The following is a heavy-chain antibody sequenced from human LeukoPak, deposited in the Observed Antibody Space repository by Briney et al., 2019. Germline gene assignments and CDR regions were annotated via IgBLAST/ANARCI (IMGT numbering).Heavy chain of an antibody. Sequence: GSLRLSCAASGFTFSDYYMSWIRQPPGKGLEWIGYIYYSGSTNYNPSLKSRVTISVDTSKNQFSLKLSSVTAADTAVYYCARDGSGSWYMDVWGKGTTVTVSS. V-gene: IGHV4-59*01. J-gene: IGHJ6*03. D-gene: IGHD3-10*01. CDR3: ARDGSGSWYMDV. CDR2: IYYSGST. CDR1: GFTFSDYY.